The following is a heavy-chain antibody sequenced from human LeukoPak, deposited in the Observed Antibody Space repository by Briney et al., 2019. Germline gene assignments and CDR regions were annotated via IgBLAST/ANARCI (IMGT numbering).Heavy chain of an antibody. V-gene: IGHV1-69*05. J-gene: IGHJ4*02. CDR1: GGTFSSYA. CDR2: IIPIFGTA. CDR3: ARGRGRGVTTYQIDY. D-gene: IGHD4-17*01. Sequence: SVKVSCKASGGTFSSYAISWVRQAPGQGLEWMGGIIPIFGTANYAQKFQGRVTITTDEPTSTAYMELSSLRSEDTAVYYCARGRGRGVTTYQIDYWGQGTLVTVSS.